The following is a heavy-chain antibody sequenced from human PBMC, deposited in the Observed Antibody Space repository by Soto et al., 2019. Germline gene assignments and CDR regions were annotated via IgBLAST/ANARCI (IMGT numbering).Heavy chain of an antibody. CDR3: ARGAIFSVRYYYYGMDV. Sequence: SETLSLTCAVYGGSFSGYYWSWIRQPPGKGLEWIGEINHSGSTNYNPSLKSRVTISVDTSKNQFSLKLSSVTAADTAVYYCARGAIFSVRYYYYGMDVWGQGTTVTVSS. CDR2: INHSGST. D-gene: IGHD3-3*01. CDR1: GGSFSGYY. J-gene: IGHJ6*02. V-gene: IGHV4-34*01.